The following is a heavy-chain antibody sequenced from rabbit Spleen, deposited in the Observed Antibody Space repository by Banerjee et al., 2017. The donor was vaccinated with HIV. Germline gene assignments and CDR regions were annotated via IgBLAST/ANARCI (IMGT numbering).Heavy chain of an antibody. V-gene: IGHV1S40*01. CDR2: IAGGSSGFT. Sequence: QSLEESGGDLVKPGGTLTLTCTASGFSFSSSDYMCWVRQAPGKGLEWISCIAGGSSGFTYSATWAKGRFTLSKTSSTTVTLQMTSLTVADTATYFCARDTGSSFSSYGMDLWGPGTLVTVS. CDR3: ARDTGSSFSSYGMDL. D-gene: IGHD8-1*01. J-gene: IGHJ6*01. CDR1: GFSFSSSDY.